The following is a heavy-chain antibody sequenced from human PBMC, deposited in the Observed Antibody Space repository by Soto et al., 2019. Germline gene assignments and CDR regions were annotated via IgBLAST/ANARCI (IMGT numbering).Heavy chain of an antibody. V-gene: IGHV3-30*18. CDR1: GFTFSSYG. Sequence: QVQLVESGGGVVQPGRSLRLSCAASGFTFSSYGMHWVRQAPGKGLEWVAVISYDGSNKYYADSVKGRFTISRDNSKNTLYLQMNSLRAEDTAVYYCAKGNWRGPGPFDYWGQGTLVTVSS. D-gene: IGHD3-10*01. CDR2: ISYDGSNK. J-gene: IGHJ4*02. CDR3: AKGNWRGPGPFDY.